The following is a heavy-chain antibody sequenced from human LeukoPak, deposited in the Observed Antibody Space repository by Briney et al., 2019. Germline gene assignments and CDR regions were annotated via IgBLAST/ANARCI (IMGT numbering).Heavy chain of an antibody. D-gene: IGHD2-8*02. CDR2: IYSGGST. Sequence: GGSLRLSCVASGFNVSSNYMSWVRQAPGKGLEWVSVIYSGGSTYPADSVRGRFTISRDKSKNTLYLQMNSLRAEDTAVYYCVRDKANILYWDYWGQGTLVTVSS. V-gene: IGHV3-66*01. J-gene: IGHJ4*02. CDR3: VRDKANILYWDY. CDR1: GFNVSSNY.